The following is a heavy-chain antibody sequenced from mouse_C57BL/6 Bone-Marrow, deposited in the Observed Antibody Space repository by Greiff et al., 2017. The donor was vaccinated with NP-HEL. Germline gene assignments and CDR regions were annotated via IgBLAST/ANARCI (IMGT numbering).Heavy chain of an antibody. CDR2: ISNLAYSI. CDR1: GFTFSDYG. Sequence: EVQLQQSGGGLVQPGGSLKLSCAASGFTFSDYGMAWVRRAPRKGPEWVAFISNLAYSIYYADTVTGRFTISRENAKNTLYLEMSSLRSEDTAMYYCARFYYSNDRYFDVWGTGTTVTVSS. CDR3: ARFYYSNDRYFDV. D-gene: IGHD2-5*01. J-gene: IGHJ1*03. V-gene: IGHV5-15*01.